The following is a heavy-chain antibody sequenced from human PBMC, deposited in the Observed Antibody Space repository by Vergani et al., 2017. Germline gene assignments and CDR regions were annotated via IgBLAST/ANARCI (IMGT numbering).Heavy chain of an antibody. V-gene: IGHV3-30*02. J-gene: IGHJ6*02. CDR2: IQYDGSNK. D-gene: IGHD3-16*01. CDR1: GFTFSSYG. Sequence: QVQLVESGGGVVQPGGSLRLSCAASGFTFSSYGMHWVRQAPGKGLEWVAFIQYDGSNKYYADSVKGRFTISRDNSKNTLYLQMNSLRAEDTAVYYCANQFMYDGGPYYYYGMDVWGQGTTVTVSS. CDR3: ANQFMYDGGPYYYYGMDV.